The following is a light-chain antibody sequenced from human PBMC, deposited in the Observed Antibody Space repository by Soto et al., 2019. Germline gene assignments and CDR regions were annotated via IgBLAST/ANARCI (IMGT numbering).Light chain of an antibody. J-gene: IGKJ1*01. V-gene: IGKV4-1*01. CDR1: QSVLYSSNNKNY. Sequence: DIVMTQSPDSLDVPLGERATINCKSSQSVLYSSNNKNYLAWYQQKPGQPPKLLIYWASTRESGVPDRFSGSGSGTDFTLTISSLQAEDVAVYYCQQYYSTWTFGQGTKVDIK. CDR2: WAS. CDR3: QQYYSTWT.